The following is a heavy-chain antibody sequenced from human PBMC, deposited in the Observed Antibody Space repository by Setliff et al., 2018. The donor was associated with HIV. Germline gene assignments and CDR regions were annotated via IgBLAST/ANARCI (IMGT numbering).Heavy chain of an antibody. V-gene: IGHV2-70*11. CDR2: IDWDDDK. Sequence: SGPTLVNPTQTLTLTCTFSGFSLSTSGMCVSWIRKPPGKALEWLARIDWDDDKYYSTSLKTRLTISKDTSKNQVVLKMTNMDPVDTATYYCVRMISYSPYFDYWGQGTQVTVSS. J-gene: IGHJ4*02. CDR3: VRMISYSPYFDY. D-gene: IGHD1-26*01. CDR1: GFSLSTSGMC.